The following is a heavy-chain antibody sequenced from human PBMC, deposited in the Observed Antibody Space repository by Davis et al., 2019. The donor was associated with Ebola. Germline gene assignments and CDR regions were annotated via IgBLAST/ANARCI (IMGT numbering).Heavy chain of an antibody. CDR2: INPSVGNT. Sequence: ASVKVSCKASGYTFTSYYMHWVRQAPGQGLEWMGIINPSVGNTTYPQKFQGRVTMTRDTSTNTVYMELSSLRSEDTAVYYCARDRGGYSSSGDFDYWGQGTLVTVSS. V-gene: IGHV1-46*01. J-gene: IGHJ4*02. CDR1: GYTFTSYY. CDR3: ARDRGGYSSSGDFDY. D-gene: IGHD6-6*01.